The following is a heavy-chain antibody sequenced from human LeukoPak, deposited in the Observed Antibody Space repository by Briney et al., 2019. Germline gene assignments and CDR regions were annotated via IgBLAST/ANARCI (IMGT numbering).Heavy chain of an antibody. CDR3: ARGTYYYDSSGYRLIDI. V-gene: IGHV7-4-1*02. Sequence: ASVKVSCKASGYTFTSYAMNWVRQAPGQGLEWMGWINTNTGNPTYAQGFTGRFVFSLDTSVGTAYLQISSLKAEDTAVYYCARGTYYYDSSGYRLIDIWGQGTMVTVSS. CDR2: INTNTGNP. CDR1: GYTFTSYA. D-gene: IGHD3-22*01. J-gene: IGHJ3*02.